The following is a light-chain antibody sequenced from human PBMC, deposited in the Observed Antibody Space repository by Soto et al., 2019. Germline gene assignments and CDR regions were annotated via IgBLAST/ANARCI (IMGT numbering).Light chain of an antibody. J-gene: IGLJ1*01. CDR2: SNN. V-gene: IGLV1-44*01. CDR3: AACDNSLTGLYV. Sequence: QSVLTQPPSASGTPGQRGTISCSGSSSNIGSNTVNWYQQLPGTAPKLLIYSNNQRPSGVPDRFSAPKSGTSTSLAISGHHAEDEGDYYCAACDNSLTGLYVFGAGTKLTVL. CDR1: SSNIGSNT.